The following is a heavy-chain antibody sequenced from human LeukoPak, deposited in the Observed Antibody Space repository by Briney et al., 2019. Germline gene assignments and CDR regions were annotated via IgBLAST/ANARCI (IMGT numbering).Heavy chain of an antibody. Sequence: KPSETLSLTCTVSGGSISSSSYYWGWLRQPPGKGLEWIVGIYYSGSTYYNPSLKSRLAISVDTSKNQFPLKLISVTAADTAVYYCARQNNPQARWYSGYNLFDPWGQGTLVTVSS. CDR2: IYYSGST. CDR3: ARQNNPQARWYSGYNLFDP. V-gene: IGHV4-39*01. D-gene: IGHD6-13*01. J-gene: IGHJ5*02. CDR1: GGSISSSSYY.